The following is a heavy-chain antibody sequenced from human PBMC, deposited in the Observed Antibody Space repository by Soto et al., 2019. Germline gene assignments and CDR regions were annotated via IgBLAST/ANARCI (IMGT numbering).Heavy chain of an antibody. CDR1: GGTFSSYA. V-gene: IGHV1-69*06. Sequence: QVQLVQSGAEVKKPGSSVKVSCKASGGTFSSYAIIWVRQAPGQGLEWMGGIIPIFGTANYAQKFQGRVTITADKSTSKAYMELSSLRSEDTAVYYCARGPPQYYYDSSGYYYGDYWGQGTLVTVSS. CDR3: ARGPPQYYYDSSGYYYGDY. D-gene: IGHD3-22*01. J-gene: IGHJ4*02. CDR2: IIPIFGTA.